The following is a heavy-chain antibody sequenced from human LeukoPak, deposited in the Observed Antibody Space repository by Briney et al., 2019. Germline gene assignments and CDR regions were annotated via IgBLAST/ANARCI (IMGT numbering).Heavy chain of an antibody. J-gene: IGHJ4*02. Sequence: GSVRVSCKASGYTFTGYYMHWVRQAPGQGLEWMGWINPNSGGTNYAQKLQGRVTMTRDTSISTAYMELSRLRSDDTAVYYCARVAVALVPFDYWGQGTLVTVSS. V-gene: IGHV1-2*02. CDR2: INPNSGGT. D-gene: IGHD2-15*01. CDR3: ARVAVALVPFDY. CDR1: GYTFTGYY.